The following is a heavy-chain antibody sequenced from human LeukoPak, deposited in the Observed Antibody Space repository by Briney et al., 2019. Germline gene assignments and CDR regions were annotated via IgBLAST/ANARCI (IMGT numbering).Heavy chain of an antibody. CDR1: GGSISSYY. CDR2: IYYSGST. Sequence: SETLSLTCTVSGGSISSYYWSWIRQPPGKGLEWIGYIYYSGSTNYTPSLKSRVTISVDTSKNQFSLKLSSVTAADTAVYYCARYNYDSSGYYPDYWGQGTLVTVSS. V-gene: IGHV4-59*01. D-gene: IGHD3-22*01. J-gene: IGHJ4*02. CDR3: ARYNYDSSGYYPDY.